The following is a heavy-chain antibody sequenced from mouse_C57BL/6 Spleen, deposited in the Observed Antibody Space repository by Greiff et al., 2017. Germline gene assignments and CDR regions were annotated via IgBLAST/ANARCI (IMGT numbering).Heavy chain of an antibody. V-gene: IGHV10-1*01. CDR2: IRSKSNNYAT. D-gene: IGHD1-1*01. Sequence: DVKLVESGGGLVQPKGSLKLSCAASGFSFNTYAMNWVRQAPGKGLEWVARIRSKSNNYATYYADSVKDRFTISRDDSESMLYLQMNNLKTEDTAMYYCVRRTPYYYGSSYGYFDVWGTGTTVTVSS. CDR3: VRRTPYYYGSSYGYFDV. J-gene: IGHJ1*03. CDR1: GFSFNTYA.